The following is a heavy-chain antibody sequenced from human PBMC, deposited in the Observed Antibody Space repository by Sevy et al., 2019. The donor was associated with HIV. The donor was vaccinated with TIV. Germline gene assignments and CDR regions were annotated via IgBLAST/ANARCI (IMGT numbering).Heavy chain of an antibody. V-gene: IGHV1-2*02. CDR2: IDPDTGNT. CDR3: AKFHPPRLSGHNSGWYPFDY. Sequence: ASVKVSCQTSGYTFTDRYIHWLRQAPGEGLKWMGCIDPDTGNTRYSQEFQARVTMTGDTTVNTVYMELSRLTSEDTAVYFCAKFHPPRLSGHNSGWYPFDYWGQGTLVTVSS. CDR1: GYTFTDRY. D-gene: IGHD6-19*01. J-gene: IGHJ4*02.